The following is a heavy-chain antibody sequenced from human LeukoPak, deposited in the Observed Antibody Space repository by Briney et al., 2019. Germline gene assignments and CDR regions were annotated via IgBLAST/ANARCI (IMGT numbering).Heavy chain of an antibody. CDR1: GYSISSGYY. CDR3: ARDSSGVAMDV. V-gene: IGHV4-38-2*02. J-gene: IGHJ6*04. CDR2: IYHSGST. D-gene: IGHD3-10*01. Sequence: SETLSLTCTVSGYSISSGYYWGWIRQPPGKGLEWIGSIYHSGSTYYNPSLKSRVTISVDTSKNQFSLKLSSVTAADTAVYYCARDSSGVAMDVWGKGTTVTVSS.